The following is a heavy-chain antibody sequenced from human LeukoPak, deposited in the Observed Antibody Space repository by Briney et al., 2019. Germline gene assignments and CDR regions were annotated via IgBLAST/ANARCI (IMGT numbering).Heavy chain of an antibody. V-gene: IGHV3-7*01. CDR2: IKEDGSEK. Sequence: GGSLRLSCAASGFTFSNYWMTWVRQAPGKGLEWVANIKEDGSEKHYVDSVKGRFTISRDNTKNSLYLQMNSLRDEDTAVYYCAREASYESGAFDIWGQGTMVTVSS. J-gene: IGHJ3*02. CDR1: GFTFSNYW. D-gene: IGHD3-3*01. CDR3: AREASYESGAFDI.